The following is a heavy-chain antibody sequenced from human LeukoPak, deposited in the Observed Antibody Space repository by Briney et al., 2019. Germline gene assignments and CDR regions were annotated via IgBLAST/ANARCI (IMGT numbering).Heavy chain of an antibody. CDR3: AKNAHYQGYSYGGIDY. J-gene: IGHJ4*02. CDR2: ISYDGSDK. CDR1: GFTFSSYG. D-gene: IGHD5-18*01. Sequence: GGSLKLSCAASGFTFSSYGMHWVRQAPGRGLEWVAVISYDGSDKYSADSVKGRFTISRDNSKNTLYLQMNSLRAEDTAVYYCAKNAHYQGYSYGGIDYWGQGTLVTVSS. V-gene: IGHV3-30*18.